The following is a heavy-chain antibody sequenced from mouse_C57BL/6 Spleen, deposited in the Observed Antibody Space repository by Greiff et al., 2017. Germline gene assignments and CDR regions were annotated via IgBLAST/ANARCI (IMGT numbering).Heavy chain of an antibody. CDR1: GFDIKDDY. CDR3: TTLVPSDY. D-gene: IGHD2-10*02. CDR2: IDPENGDT. Sequence: EVQLQQSGAELVRPGASVKLSCTASGFDIKDDYMHWVKQRPEQGLEWIGWIDPENGDTEYASKFQGKATITADTSSNTAYLQLSSLTSEDTAVYYCTTLVPSDYWGQGTTLTVSS. J-gene: IGHJ2*01. V-gene: IGHV14-4*01.